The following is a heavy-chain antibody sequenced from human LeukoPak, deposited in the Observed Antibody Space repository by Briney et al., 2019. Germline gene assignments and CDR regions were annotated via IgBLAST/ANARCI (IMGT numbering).Heavy chain of an antibody. Sequence: GGSLRLSCAASGFTFSSYSMNWVRQAPGKGLEWVSSISSSSSYIYYADSVKGRFTISRDNAKNSLFLQMNSLRAEDTAVYFCARDERGTWYEDSWGQGTLVTVSS. CDR3: ARDERGTWYEDS. CDR2: ISSSSSYI. D-gene: IGHD6-13*01. CDR1: GFTFSSYS. V-gene: IGHV3-21*01. J-gene: IGHJ4*02.